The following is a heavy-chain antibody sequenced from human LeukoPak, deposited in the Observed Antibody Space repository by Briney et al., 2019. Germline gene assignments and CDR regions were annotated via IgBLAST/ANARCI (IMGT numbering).Heavy chain of an antibody. Sequence: SETLSLTCTVSGGSISIYYWTWIRQPPGKGLEWIGYIYYSGSTNYNPSLKSRVTISVDTSKNQFSLKLSSVTAADTAVYYCARERTTVTTGAFDIWGQGTMVTVSS. J-gene: IGHJ3*02. CDR2: IYYSGST. CDR3: ARERTTVTTGAFDI. V-gene: IGHV4-59*01. D-gene: IGHD4-17*01. CDR1: GGSISIYY.